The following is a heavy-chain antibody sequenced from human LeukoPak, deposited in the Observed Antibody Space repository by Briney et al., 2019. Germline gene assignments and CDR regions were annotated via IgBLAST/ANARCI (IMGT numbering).Heavy chain of an antibody. CDR3: ARNPHVVVVVAKIYWFDP. CDR2: IGYSGST. CDR1: GYSITNGYY. J-gene: IGHJ5*02. V-gene: IGHV4-38-2*02. Sequence: SETLSLTCSVSGYSITNGYYWAWIRQPPGKGLEWIGSIGYSGSTYYNPSLKSRVTISVDTSKNQFSLKVSSVTAADTAVYYCARNPHVVVVVAKIYWFDPWGQGTLVTVSS. D-gene: IGHD2-21*01.